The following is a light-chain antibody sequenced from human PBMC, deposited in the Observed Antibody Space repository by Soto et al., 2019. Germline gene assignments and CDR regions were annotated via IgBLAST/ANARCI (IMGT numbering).Light chain of an antibody. J-gene: IGLJ2*01. V-gene: IGLV2-23*01. CDR1: NSDVGSYSL. Sequence: QSALTQPASVSGSPGQSITISCTGSNSDVGSYSLVSWFQQHPGRAPKLMIYEGTERPSGVSDRFSGSILGNRAALTITGAQADDESDYYCVLYMRSGISVFGGGTKLTVL. CDR2: EGT. CDR3: VLYMRSGISV.